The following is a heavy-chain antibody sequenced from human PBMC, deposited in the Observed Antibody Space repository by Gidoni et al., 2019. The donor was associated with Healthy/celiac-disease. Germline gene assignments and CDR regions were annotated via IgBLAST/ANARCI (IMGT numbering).Heavy chain of an antibody. CDR2: IIPIFGTA. V-gene: IGHV1-69*01. D-gene: IGHD5-18*01. Sequence: QVQLVQSGAEVKKPGSSVKVSCKASGGTFSSYAISWVRQAPGQGLEWMGGIIPIFGTANYAQKFQGRVTITADESTSTAYMELSSLRSEDTAVYYCASQQRSYGYRTNWFDPWGQGTLVTVSS. CDR1: GGTFSSYA. CDR3: ASQQRSYGYRTNWFDP. J-gene: IGHJ5*02.